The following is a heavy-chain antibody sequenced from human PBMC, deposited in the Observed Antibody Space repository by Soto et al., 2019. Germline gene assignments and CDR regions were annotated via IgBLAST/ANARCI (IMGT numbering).Heavy chain of an antibody. CDR1: GGSMSPYY. J-gene: IGHJ2*01. D-gene: IGHD3-3*01. CDR3: ARGTPITRSRFFEWLGRFGL. Sequence: QVQLQESGPGLLKPSETLSLTCTVSGGSMSPYYWSWIRQTPGKGLEWIGYFFHTGSTNFNPSLKSRASISADTSKNQLPLQLTSVTAADTALYFCARGTPITRSRFFEWLGRFGLWGRGTWVTVSS. CDR2: FFHTGST. V-gene: IGHV4-59*01.